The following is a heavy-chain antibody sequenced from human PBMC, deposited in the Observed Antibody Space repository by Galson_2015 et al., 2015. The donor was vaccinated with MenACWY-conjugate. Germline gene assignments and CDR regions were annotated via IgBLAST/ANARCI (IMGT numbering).Heavy chain of an antibody. V-gene: IGHV3-23*01. CDR1: GFTFSSYG. CDR3: VKSSWVASGWGYFDY. CDR2: ISGRSGST. Sequence: SLRLSCAASGFTFSSYGMSWVRQAPGKGLEWVSGISGRSGSTYYADSVKGRFTISRDNSKNTLYLQMNSPRAEDTAVYYCVKSSWVASGWGYFDYWGQGTLVTVSS. D-gene: IGHD1-26*01. J-gene: IGHJ4*02.